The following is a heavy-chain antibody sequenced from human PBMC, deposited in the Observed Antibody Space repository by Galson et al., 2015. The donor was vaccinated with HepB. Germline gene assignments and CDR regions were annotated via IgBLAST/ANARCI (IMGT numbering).Heavy chain of an antibody. Sequence: SETLSLTCAVHGGSFSGYYWTWIRQSPGKGLEWIGEINHSGSTNCNVSLKSRVTMSIDTSRKQFSLNLSSVTAADTAVYYCARGDHCSSPSCHSYFDHGMDVWGQGTTVIVSS. V-gene: IGHV4-34*01. D-gene: IGHD2-2*01. CDR3: ARGDHCSSPSCHSYFDHGMDV. J-gene: IGHJ6*02. CDR2: INHSGST. CDR1: GGSFSGYY.